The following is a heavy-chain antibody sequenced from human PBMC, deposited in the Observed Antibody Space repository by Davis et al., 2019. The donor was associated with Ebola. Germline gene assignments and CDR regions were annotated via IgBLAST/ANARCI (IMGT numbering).Heavy chain of an antibody. CDR2: IHPGDGGT. V-gene: IGHV1-46*01. CDR3: AREKALRDAFDI. Sequence: ASVQVSCKPAGYTFTSYYIHWVRQAPGHGLEWMGLIHPGDGGTSYSEKFQGRVTLTRDTSTNTVYMELSNLRSEDSALYYCAREKALRDAFDIWGQGTVVTVS. CDR1: GYTFTSYY. J-gene: IGHJ3*02.